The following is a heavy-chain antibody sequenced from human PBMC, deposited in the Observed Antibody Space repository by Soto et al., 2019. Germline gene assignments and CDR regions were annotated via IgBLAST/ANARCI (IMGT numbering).Heavy chain of an antibody. CDR2: ISYDGSNK. Sequence: QVQLVESGGGVVQPGRSLRLSCAASGFTFSSYAMHWVRQAPGKGLEWVAVISYDGSNKYYADSVKGRFTISRDNSKNTLYLQMNSLRAEDTAVYYCARRVRIAVAGEIDYWGQGTLVTVSS. V-gene: IGHV3-30-3*01. J-gene: IGHJ4*02. CDR3: ARRVRIAVAGEIDY. CDR1: GFTFSSYA. D-gene: IGHD6-19*01.